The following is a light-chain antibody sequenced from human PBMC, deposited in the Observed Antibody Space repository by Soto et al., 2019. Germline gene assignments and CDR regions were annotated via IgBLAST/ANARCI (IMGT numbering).Light chain of an antibody. Sequence: QSVLTQPPAASGTPGQRVTISCSGSSSNIGSDYIHWYQQLPEAAPRLVMYSTGQRPSGVPDRFSGSKSGTSASLAITGLQAEDEADYYCQSYDSSLSGLYVFGTGTKLTVL. CDR1: SSNIGSDY. V-gene: IGLV1-47*02. J-gene: IGLJ1*01. CDR2: STG. CDR3: QSYDSSLSGLYV.